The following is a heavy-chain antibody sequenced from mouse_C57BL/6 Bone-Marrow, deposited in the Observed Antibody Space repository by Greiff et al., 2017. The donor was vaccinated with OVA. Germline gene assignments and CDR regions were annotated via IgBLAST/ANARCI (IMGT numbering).Heavy chain of an antibody. D-gene: IGHD1-1*01. Sequence: VKVVESGAELARPGASVKLSCKASGYTFTSYGISWVKQRTGQGLEWIGEIYPRSGNTYYNEKFKGKATLTADKSSSTAYMELRSLTSEDSAVYFCARRTYGSSHMDYWGQGTSVTVSS. CDR1: GYTFTSYG. CDR3: ARRTYGSSHMDY. V-gene: IGHV1-81*01. CDR2: IYPRSGNT. J-gene: IGHJ4*01.